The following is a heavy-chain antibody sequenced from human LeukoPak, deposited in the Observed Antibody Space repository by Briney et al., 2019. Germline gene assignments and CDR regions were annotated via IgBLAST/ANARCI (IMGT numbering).Heavy chain of an antibody. CDR1: GYTFSNFG. CDR3: ARDGTSTDDY. J-gene: IGHJ4*02. CDR2: ISGNNDNP. Sequence: ASVKVSCKASGYTFSNFGINWVRQAPGKGLEWIAWISGNNDNPNYGQKFQGRFTVTTDSSTSTAYMELRNLRSDDTAVYYCARDGTSTDDYWGQATLLTVSS. V-gene: IGHV1-18*01. D-gene: IGHD2-2*01.